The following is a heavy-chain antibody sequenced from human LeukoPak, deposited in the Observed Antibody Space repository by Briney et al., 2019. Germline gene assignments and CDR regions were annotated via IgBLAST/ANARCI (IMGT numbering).Heavy chain of an antibody. CDR1: GGSISSSSYY. V-gene: IGHV3-7*01. J-gene: IGHJ4*02. D-gene: IGHD3-10*01. CDR3: ARWLGALASDY. CDR2: INQDESEK. Sequence: ETLSLTCTVSGGSISSSSYYWGWIRQPPGKGLEWVANINQDESEKYYVDSVKGRFTISRDKAKNSLYLQMNSLRAEDTAVYYCARWLGALASDYWGQGTLVTVSS.